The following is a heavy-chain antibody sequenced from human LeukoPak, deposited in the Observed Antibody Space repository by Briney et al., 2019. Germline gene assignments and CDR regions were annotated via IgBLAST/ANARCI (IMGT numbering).Heavy chain of an antibody. J-gene: IGHJ3*02. CDR3: ARVFAGGSSWYNDAFDI. CDR1: GGSISSYY. CDR2: IYYSGST. D-gene: IGHD6-13*01. V-gene: IGHV4-59*01. Sequence: PSETLSLTCTVSGGSISSYYWSWIRQPPGKGLEWIGYIYYSGSTNYNPSLKSRVTISVDTSKNQFSLKLSSVTAADTAVYYCARVFAGGSSWYNDAFDIWGQGTMVTVSS.